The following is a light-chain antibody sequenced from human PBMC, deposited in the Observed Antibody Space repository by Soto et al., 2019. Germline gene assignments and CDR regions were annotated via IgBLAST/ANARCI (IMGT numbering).Light chain of an antibody. CDR1: QSVSSSY. V-gene: IGKV3-20*01. CDR2: GAS. CDR3: QQYGSSPLT. J-gene: IGKJ4*01. Sequence: EIVLTQSPGTLSLSPGERATLSCRAGQSVSSSYLAWYQQKPGQAPRLLIYGASSRATSIPDRFSGSGSGTDFTLTISRLEPEDFAVYYCQQYGSSPLTFGGGTKVDIK.